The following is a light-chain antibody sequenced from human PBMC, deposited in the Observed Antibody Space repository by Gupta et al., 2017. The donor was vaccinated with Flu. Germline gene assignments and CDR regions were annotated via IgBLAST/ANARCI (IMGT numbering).Light chain of an antibody. Sequence: QSVLTEPPSASGTPGQRVNISCSGSRSNIGVNAVNWYQQFPGPAPNLLIYSNDQRPSGVPDRFSGSNSGTSASLAITGLHSEDEADYYCAAWDDSLNAYLFGTGTKVTVL. CDR2: SND. V-gene: IGLV1-44*01. CDR3: AAWDDSLNAYL. CDR1: RSNIGVNA. J-gene: IGLJ1*01.